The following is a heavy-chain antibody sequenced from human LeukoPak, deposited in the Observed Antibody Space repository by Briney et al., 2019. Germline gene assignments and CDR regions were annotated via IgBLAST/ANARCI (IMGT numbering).Heavy chain of an antibody. CDR3: ARVVTSGYYMLDD. J-gene: IGHJ4*02. V-gene: IGHV4-38-2*02. Sequence: PSETLSLTCTVPGYSISSGYYWGWIRQPPGKGLEWIGSIYHSGSTYYNPSLKSRVTISVDTSKNQFSLKLSSVTAADTAVYYCARVVTSGYYMLDDWGQGTLVTVSS. CDR1: GYSISSGYY. D-gene: IGHD3-3*01. CDR2: IYHSGST.